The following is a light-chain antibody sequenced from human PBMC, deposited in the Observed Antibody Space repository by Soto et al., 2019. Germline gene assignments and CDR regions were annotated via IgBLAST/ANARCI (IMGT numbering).Light chain of an antibody. V-gene: IGLV2-18*02. CDR2: EVS. CDR1: SSDVGSYNR. J-gene: IGLJ1*01. CDR3: SSYTSSSTYV. Sequence: QSVLTQPPTVSGSPGQSVTISCTGTSSDVGSYNRVSWFQQPPGTAPKLLIYEVSNRPSGVPDRFSGSKSGNTASLTISGLQAEDEADYYCSSYTSSSTYVFGXGTKVTVL.